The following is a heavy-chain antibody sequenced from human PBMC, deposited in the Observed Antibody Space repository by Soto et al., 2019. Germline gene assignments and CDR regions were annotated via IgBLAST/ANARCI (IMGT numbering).Heavy chain of an antibody. V-gene: IGHV3-72*01. CDR2: SKNKANSYTT. J-gene: IGHJ6*02. CDR1: GFIFSDHY. D-gene: IGHD2-15*01. CDR3: TSGVSATLASGLDV. Sequence: EVQLVASVGGLVQPGGSLRLSCAASGFIFSDHYMDWVRQAPGKGLEWLCRSKNKANSYTTDYAASVKGRFTVSRDASKDLLYLQMTSSKAEDTAGYYCTSGVSATLASGLDVLGQGTPGTVSS.